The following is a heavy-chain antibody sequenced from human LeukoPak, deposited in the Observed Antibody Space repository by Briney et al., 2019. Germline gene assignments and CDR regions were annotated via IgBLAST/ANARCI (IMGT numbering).Heavy chain of an antibody. J-gene: IGHJ6*03. CDR3: ARSLFRFLEWSYRSYYYYYMDV. V-gene: IGHV1-18*01. D-gene: IGHD3-3*01. CDR2: ISPYNGNT. Sequence: GASVKVSCKASGYTFSVYGITWVRQAPGQGLEWMGWISPYNGNTSYAQKLQGRVTMTTDTSTSTAYMELSSLRSEDTAVYFCARSLFRFLEWSYRSYYYYYMDVWGKGTTVTVSS. CDR1: GYTFSVYG.